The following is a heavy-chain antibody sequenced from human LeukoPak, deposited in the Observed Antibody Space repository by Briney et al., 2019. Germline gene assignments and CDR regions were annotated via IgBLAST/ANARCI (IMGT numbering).Heavy chain of an antibody. CDR3: AREDHYYDSSGYYYFGY. D-gene: IGHD3-22*01. Sequence: ASVKVSCKATGYTFTNYAISWVRQAPGQGLEWMGWISPYNGNINYAQKLQGRVTMTRDTSTSTVYMELSSLRSEDTAVYYCAREDHYYDSSGYYYFGYWGQGTLVTVSS. CDR2: ISPYNGNI. J-gene: IGHJ4*02. CDR1: GYTFTNYA. V-gene: IGHV1-18*01.